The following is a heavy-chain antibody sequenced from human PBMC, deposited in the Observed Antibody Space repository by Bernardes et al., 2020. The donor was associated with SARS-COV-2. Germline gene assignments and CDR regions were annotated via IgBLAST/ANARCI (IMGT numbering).Heavy chain of an antibody. CDR1: GVSISSYY. Sequence: SETLSLTCTVSGVSISSYYWSWIRQPPGKGLEWIGYIYYSGSTNYNPSLKSRVIMSVDTSKNQFSLILISVTAADTAVDYCSRVQQPFTTFSQFDPWGQGTLVTVSS. V-gene: IGHV4-59*01. J-gene: IGHJ5*02. D-gene: IGHD3-9*01. CDR2: IYYSGST. CDR3: SRVQQPFTTFSQFDP.